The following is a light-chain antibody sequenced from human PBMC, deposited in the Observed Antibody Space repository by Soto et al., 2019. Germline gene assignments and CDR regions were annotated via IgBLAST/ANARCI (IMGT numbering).Light chain of an antibody. CDR3: QQLNSYPIT. J-gene: IGKJ5*01. CDR2: AAS. Sequence: DIQMTQSPSALSASVGARVPITCRSSQAISDYLAWFQQKPGQAPKRLIYAASTLQSGVPSRFSGSGSGTEFTLTISSLQPEDFATYYCQQLNSYPITFGQGTRLEIK. V-gene: IGKV1-17*03. CDR1: QAISDY.